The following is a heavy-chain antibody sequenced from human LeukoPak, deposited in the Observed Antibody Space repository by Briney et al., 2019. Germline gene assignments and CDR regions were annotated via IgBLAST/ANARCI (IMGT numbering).Heavy chain of an antibody. CDR2: INHSGST. CDR1: GGSFSGYY. D-gene: IGHD6-13*01. CDR3: ARSSAAAGYGMDV. Sequence: PSEALSLTCAVYGGSFSGYYWSWIRQPPGKGLEWIGEINHSGSTNYNPSLKSRVTISVDTSKNQFSLKLGSVTAADTAVYYCARSSAAAGYGMDVWGKGTTVTVSS. V-gene: IGHV4-34*01. J-gene: IGHJ6*04.